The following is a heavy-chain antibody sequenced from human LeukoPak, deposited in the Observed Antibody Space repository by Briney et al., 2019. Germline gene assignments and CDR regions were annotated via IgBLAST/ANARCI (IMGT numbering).Heavy chain of an antibody. CDR1: GYTFTTYW. CDR2: IYPGDSDP. J-gene: IGHJ4*02. V-gene: IGHV5-51*01. D-gene: IGHD5-24*01. Sequence: GESLKISCKGSGYTFTTYWIGWVRQMPGKGLEWVGIIYPGDSDPRYSPSFQGQVTISADKSISTAYLQWSSLKASDSAMYYCARASRDGYNQNFDHWGQGTLVTVSS. CDR3: ARASRDGYNQNFDH.